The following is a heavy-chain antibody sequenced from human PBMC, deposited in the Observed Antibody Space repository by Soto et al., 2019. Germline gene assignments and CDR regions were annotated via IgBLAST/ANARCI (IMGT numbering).Heavy chain of an antibody. J-gene: IGHJ3*02. Sequence: ASVEVSCKVSGYTLTELSMHWVLQAPGEGLEWMGGFDPEDGETIYAQKFQGRVTMTEDTSTDTAYMELSSLRSEDTAVYYCATKDYYDSSGYYYLGAFDIWGQGTMVTV. CDR1: GYTLTELS. CDR3: ATKDYYDSSGYYYLGAFDI. V-gene: IGHV1-24*01. D-gene: IGHD3-22*01. CDR2: FDPEDGET.